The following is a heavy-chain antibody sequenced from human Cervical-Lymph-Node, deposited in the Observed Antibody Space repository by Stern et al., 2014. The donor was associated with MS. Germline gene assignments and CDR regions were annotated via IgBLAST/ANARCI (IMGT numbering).Heavy chain of an antibody. V-gene: IGHV4-59*01. CDR1: GGPIRSYY. D-gene: IGHD5-24*01. J-gene: IGHJ4*02. CDR3: ARGAETATPWDF. CDR2: IHYSGTT. Sequence: QVQLQESGPGLVKPSETLSLTCTLSGGPIRSYYWSWIRQPPGKGLEWIGYIHYSGTTNYKSSLKSRVTISVDTSKNQFSLNLNSVTAADTALYYCARGAETATPWDFWGQGTLVTVSS.